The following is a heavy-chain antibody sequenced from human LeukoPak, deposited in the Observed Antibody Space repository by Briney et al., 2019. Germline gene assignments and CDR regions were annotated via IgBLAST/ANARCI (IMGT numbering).Heavy chain of an antibody. Sequence: SETLSLTCSVSGGSISGSYWSWIRQPAGKGLEWIGRIFSSGATNYNPSLKSRVTMSSDTSRNEVSLNLRSVTAADTAVYYCASQTFDYDTSGSNALDIWGLRAMVTVSS. J-gene: IGHJ3*02. CDR3: ASQTFDYDTSGSNALDI. D-gene: IGHD3-22*01. CDR2: IFSSGAT. V-gene: IGHV4-4*07. CDR1: GGSISGSY.